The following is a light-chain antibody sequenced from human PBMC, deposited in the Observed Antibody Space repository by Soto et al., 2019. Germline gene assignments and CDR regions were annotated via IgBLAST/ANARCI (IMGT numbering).Light chain of an antibody. J-gene: IGKJ2*01. CDR2: DAS. CDR1: QSVSNY. V-gene: IGKV3-11*01. Sequence: EIVLTQSPATLSLSPGERATLSCRASQSVSNYLVWYQQKPGQAPRLLIYDASNRATGIPARFSGSGSGTAFTLTISSLEPEDFAVYYCQQRGNWPPYTFGQGTKLEIK. CDR3: QQRGNWPPYT.